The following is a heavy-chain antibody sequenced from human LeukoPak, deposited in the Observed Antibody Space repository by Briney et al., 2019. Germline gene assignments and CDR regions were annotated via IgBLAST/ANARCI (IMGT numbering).Heavy chain of an antibody. J-gene: IGHJ3*02. Sequence: ASVKVSCKASGYTFTTYYMHWVRQAPGQGLEWMGIIDPSGGSTSYPQKFQGRVTVTRDTSTSTVYMELSSLRSDDTAVYYCARLSQQTFDIWGQGTLVTVSS. CDR1: GYTFTTYY. V-gene: IGHV1-46*01. CDR2: IDPSGGST. CDR3: ARLSQQTFDI.